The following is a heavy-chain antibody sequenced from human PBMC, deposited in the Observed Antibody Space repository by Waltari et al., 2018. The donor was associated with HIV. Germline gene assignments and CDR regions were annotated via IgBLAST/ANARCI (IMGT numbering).Heavy chain of an antibody. CDR2: IPYDGTDE. D-gene: IGHD3-10*01. CDR1: GSSSITFC. Sequence: VRLVESGGGVIQPGGPLRPSCDASGSSSITFCLNWVRQSPGRGLGGVAFIPYDGTDEYYLEAVKARFTISRDNSKNTLFLQMSGLRTDDTAYYFCAKDLKARGIDPSLLDTWGQGTLVTVSS. V-gene: IGHV3-30*02. J-gene: IGHJ1*01. CDR3: AKDLKARGIDPSLLDT.